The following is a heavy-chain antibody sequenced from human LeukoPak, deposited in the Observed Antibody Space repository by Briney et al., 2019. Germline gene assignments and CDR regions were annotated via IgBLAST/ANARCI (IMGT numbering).Heavy chain of an antibody. D-gene: IGHD3-22*01. Sequence: ASETLSLTCTVSGGSISSYYWSWIRQPAGKGLEWIGRIYTSGTTNYKPSPKSRVTMSVDTSKNQFSLKLSSVTAADTAVYYCARDNRYYYDSSGSYGEWGQGTLVTVSS. CDR1: GGSISSYY. V-gene: IGHV4-4*07. CDR3: ARDNRYYYDSSGSYGE. CDR2: IYTSGTT. J-gene: IGHJ4*02.